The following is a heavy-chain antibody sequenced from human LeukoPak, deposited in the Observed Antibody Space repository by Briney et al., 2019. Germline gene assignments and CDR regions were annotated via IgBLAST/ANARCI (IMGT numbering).Heavy chain of an antibody. CDR2: ISKDANGI. D-gene: IGHD6-19*01. Sequence: GGSLRLSCAASGFTFSSYGMHWVRQGPGRGLEWVSRISKDANGIHYASSVEGRFTISRDNARNKVFLHMNNLRVEDTAVYYCVREAPLAGDWYFDRWGRGSLVTVSS. CDR1: GFTFSSYG. J-gene: IGHJ2*01. V-gene: IGHV3-74*01. CDR3: VREAPLAGDWYFDR.